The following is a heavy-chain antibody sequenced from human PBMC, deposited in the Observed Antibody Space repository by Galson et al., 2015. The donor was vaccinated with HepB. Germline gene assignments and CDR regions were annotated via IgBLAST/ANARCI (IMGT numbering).Heavy chain of an antibody. CDR3: ARAMTTVTTWSGHFDY. J-gene: IGHJ4*02. CDR2: IYHSGST. D-gene: IGHD4-11*01. Sequence: ETLSLTCAVSGGSISSSNWWSWVRQPPGKGLEWIGEIYHSGSTNYNPSLKSRVTISVDESKNQFSLKLSSVTAADTAVYYCARAMTTVTTWSGHFDYWGQGTLVTVSS. CDR1: GGSISSSNW. V-gene: IGHV4-4*02.